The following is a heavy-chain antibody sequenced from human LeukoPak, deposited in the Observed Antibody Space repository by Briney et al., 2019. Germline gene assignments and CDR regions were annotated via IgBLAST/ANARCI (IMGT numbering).Heavy chain of an antibody. CDR2: INPNSGGT. CDR3: ARDGVDIVATIGHGGYYFDY. J-gene: IGHJ4*02. CDR1: GYTFTGYY. Sequence: ASEKVSCKASGYTFTGYYMHWVRQAPGQRLEWMGWINPNSGGTNYAQKFQGWVTMTRDTSISTAYMELSRLRSDDTAVYYCARDGVDIVATIGHGGYYFDYWGQGTLVTVSS. V-gene: IGHV1-2*04. D-gene: IGHD5-12*01.